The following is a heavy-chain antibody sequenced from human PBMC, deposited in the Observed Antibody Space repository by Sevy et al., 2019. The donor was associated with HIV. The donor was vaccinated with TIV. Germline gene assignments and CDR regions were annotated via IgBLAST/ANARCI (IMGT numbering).Heavy chain of an antibody. CDR3: AKGDSSGYYLNYFDY. J-gene: IGHJ4*02. V-gene: IGHV3-23*01. Sequence: GGSLRLSCAASGFTFSSYGMNWVRQAPGKGLEWVSAITGSGGSTYYADSVKGRFTISRDNPKNALYLQRNNVRAEDTAVYYCAKGDSSGYYLNYFDYWGQGTLVTVSS. CDR1: GFTFSSYG. CDR2: ITGSGGST. D-gene: IGHD3-22*01.